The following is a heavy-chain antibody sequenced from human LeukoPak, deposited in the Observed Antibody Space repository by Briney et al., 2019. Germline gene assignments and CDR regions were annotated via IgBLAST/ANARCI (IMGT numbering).Heavy chain of an antibody. CDR2: IYYSGST. CDR1: GGSISSYY. J-gene: IGHJ6*02. Sequence: SETLSLTCTVSGGSISSYYWSWIRQPPGKGLEWIGYIYYSGSTNYNPSLKSRVTISVDTSKNQFSLKLSSVTAADPAVYYCARRGIPNAMTTVTNYGMDVWGQGTRVTVSS. V-gene: IGHV4-59*01. D-gene: IGHD4-17*01. CDR3: ARRGIPNAMTTVTNYGMDV.